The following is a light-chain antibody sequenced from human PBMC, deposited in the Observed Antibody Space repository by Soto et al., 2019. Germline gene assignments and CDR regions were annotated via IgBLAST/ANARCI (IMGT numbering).Light chain of an antibody. V-gene: IGLV2-14*01. CDR1: SSDVGAYNY. J-gene: IGLJ1*01. CDR3: SSLTTSFTYV. Sequence: LTQPASVSGSPGQSVAISCTGTSSDVGAYNYVSWYQQHPGKAPKLLLSEVSNRPSGVSDRFSGSKSGNTASLTISGLQAEDEADYYCSSLTTSFTYVFGTGTKGTVL. CDR2: EVS.